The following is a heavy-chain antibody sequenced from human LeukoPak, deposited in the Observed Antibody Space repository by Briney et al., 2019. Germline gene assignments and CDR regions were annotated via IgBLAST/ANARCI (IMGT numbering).Heavy chain of an antibody. CDR1: GFTFSSYA. D-gene: IGHD3-10*01. J-gene: IGHJ4*02. Sequence: GRSLRLSCAASGFTFSSYAMHWVRQAPGKGLEWVAVISYDGSNKYYADSVKGRFTISRDNSKNALYLQMNSLRAEDTAVYYCARDTMVRGVYYFDYWGQGTLVTVSS. CDR2: ISYDGSNK. CDR3: ARDTMVRGVYYFDY. V-gene: IGHV3-30-3*01.